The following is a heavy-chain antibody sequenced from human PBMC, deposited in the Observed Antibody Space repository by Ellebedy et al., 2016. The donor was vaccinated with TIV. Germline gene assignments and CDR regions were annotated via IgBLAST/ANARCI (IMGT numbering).Heavy chain of an antibody. D-gene: IGHD3-3*01. J-gene: IGHJ5*02. CDR2: IKDDGSET. V-gene: IGHV3-7*04. Sequence: GESLKISCAASRFTFSSYWMSWVRQAPGKGLEWVANIKDDGSETYYVDSVRGRFTISRENAKNALFLQMDGLRVDDSAVYYCVGFGVFNLWGQGAPVTVSS. CDR3: VGFGVFNL. CDR1: RFTFSSYW.